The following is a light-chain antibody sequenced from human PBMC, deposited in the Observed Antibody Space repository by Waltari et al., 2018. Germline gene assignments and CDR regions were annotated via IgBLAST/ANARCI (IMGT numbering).Light chain of an antibody. CDR1: SSDVGGYNY. CDR3: CSYAGSYTIV. CDR2: DVS. Sequence: QSALTQPRSVSGSPGQSVTISCTGTSSDVGGYNYVSWYQQHPGKAPKLMIYDVSKRPAGGPDRSSGSKSGHTASLTISVLQAEDEADYYCCSYAGSYTIVFGTGTKVTVL. J-gene: IGLJ1*01. V-gene: IGLV2-11*01.